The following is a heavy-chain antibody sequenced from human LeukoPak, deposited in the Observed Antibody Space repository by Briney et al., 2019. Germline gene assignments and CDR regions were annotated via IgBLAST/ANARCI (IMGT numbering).Heavy chain of an antibody. Sequence: ASVKVSCKASGYTLTSYGISWVRQAPGQGLEWTGWISAYNGNTNYAQKFQGRVTMTTDTSTSTAYMELRSLRSDDTAVYYCARDPIRLAYCGGDCPGGYWGQGTLVTVSS. CDR1: GYTLTSYG. CDR3: ARDPIRLAYCGGDCPGGY. V-gene: IGHV1-18*01. J-gene: IGHJ4*02. CDR2: ISAYNGNT. D-gene: IGHD2-21*02.